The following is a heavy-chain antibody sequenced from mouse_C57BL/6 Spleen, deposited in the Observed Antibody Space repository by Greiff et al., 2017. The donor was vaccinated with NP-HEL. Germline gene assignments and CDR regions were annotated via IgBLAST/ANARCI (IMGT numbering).Heavy chain of an antibody. CDR2: INYDGSST. V-gene: IGHV5-16*01. CDR3: ARARHCDV. J-gene: IGHJ1*03. CDR1: GFTFSDYY. Sequence: EVKLVESEGGLVQPGSSMKLSCTASGFTFSDYYMAWVRQVPEKGLEWVANINYDGSSTYYLDSLKSRFIISRDNAKNILYLQMSSMKSEDTATYYCARARHCDVWGTGTTVTVSS.